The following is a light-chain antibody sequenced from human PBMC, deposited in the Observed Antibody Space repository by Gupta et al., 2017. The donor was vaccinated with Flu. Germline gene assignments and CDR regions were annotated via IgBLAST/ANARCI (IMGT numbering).Light chain of an antibody. V-gene: IGKV1-39*01. CDR2: AAS. Sequence: NQMTQSPSSLSASVGDRVTITCQSSQGIGTYLNWYQQKPGRAPKLLIYAASSVQPGVPSRFSGSGSGTEFTLAISSLQPEDFATYYCQQSNAIPFTFGPGTTIEIK. CDR3: QQSNAIPFT. J-gene: IGKJ3*01. CDR1: QGIGTY.